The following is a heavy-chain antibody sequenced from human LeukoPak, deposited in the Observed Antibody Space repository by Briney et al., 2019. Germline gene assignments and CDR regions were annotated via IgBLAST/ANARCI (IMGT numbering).Heavy chain of an antibody. CDR1: GYTFTGYH. V-gene: IGHV1-2*02. CDR2: INPNSGGT. CDR3: ARERRIAAAGGSFNY. D-gene: IGHD6-13*01. J-gene: IGHJ4*02. Sequence: ASVKVSCKASGYTFTGYHMHWVRQAPGQGLEWMGWINPNSGGTNYAQKFQGRVTMTRDTSISTAYMELSRLRSDDTAVYYCARERRIAAAGGSFNYWGQGTLVTVSS.